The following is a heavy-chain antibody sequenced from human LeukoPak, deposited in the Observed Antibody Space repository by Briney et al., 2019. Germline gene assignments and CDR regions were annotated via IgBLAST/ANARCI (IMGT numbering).Heavy chain of an antibody. CDR3: ARLRRRGGAFDV. CDR2: IFYSGST. J-gene: IGHJ3*01. Sequence: SETLSLICSVSGGSILSSNNFWGWIRQSPGKGLVWIGHIFYSGSTTYYNPSLNSRVTILLDSSRNNFSLRLRSVTAADTAVYYCARLRRRGGAFDVWGQGTMVTVSS. CDR1: GGSILSSNNF. V-gene: IGHV4-39*07. D-gene: IGHD2-15*01.